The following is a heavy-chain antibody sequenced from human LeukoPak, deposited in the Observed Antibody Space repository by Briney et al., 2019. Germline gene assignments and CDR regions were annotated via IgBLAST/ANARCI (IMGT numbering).Heavy chain of an antibody. CDR2: INHSGST. J-gene: IGHJ4*02. V-gene: IGHV4-34*01. CDR3: ARHPRGVRGVDY. Sequence: SSETLSLTCAVYGGSFSGYYWSWIRQPPGKGLEWIGEINHSGSTNYNPSLKSRVTISVDTSKNQFSLKLSSVTAADTAVYYCARHPRGVRGVDYWGQGTLVTVSS. D-gene: IGHD3-10*01. CDR1: GGSFSGYY.